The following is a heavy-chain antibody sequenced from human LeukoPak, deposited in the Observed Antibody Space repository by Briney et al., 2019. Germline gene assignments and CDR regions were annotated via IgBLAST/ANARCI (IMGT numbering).Heavy chain of an antibody. V-gene: IGHV3-11*04. D-gene: IGHD6-6*01. CDR3: AKDQSSAARKYSFDY. CDR1: GFTFSDYY. Sequence: PGGSLRLSCAASGFTFSDYYMSWIRQAPGKGLEWVSYISSSGSTLYYADSVKGRFTISRDNAKNSLYLQMNSLRAEDTAVCYCAKDQSSAARKYSFDYGGQGTLVTASS. J-gene: IGHJ4*02. CDR2: ISSSGSTL.